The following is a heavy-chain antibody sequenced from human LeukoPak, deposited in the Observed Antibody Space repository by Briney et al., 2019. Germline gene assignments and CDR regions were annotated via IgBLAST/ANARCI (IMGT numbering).Heavy chain of an antibody. V-gene: IGHV4-59*08. J-gene: IGHJ3*02. Sequence: SETLSLTCTVSGASISSWYWSWIRQPPGKGLEWIGYISYSGSTNYNPSLKSRVTISVDTSKNQFSLKLSSVTAADTAVYYCARHIGLWLPLDAFDIWGQGTMVTVSS. CDR1: GASISSWY. CDR2: ISYSGST. CDR3: ARHIGLWLPLDAFDI. D-gene: IGHD5-18*01.